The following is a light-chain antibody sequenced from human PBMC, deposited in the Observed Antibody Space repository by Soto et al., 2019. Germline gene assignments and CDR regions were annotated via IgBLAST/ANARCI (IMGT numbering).Light chain of an antibody. CDR3: QSYDSSLSGSV. CDR2: GNS. J-gene: IGLJ3*02. Sequence: QSVLTQPPSVSGAPGQRVTISCTGSSSNIGAGYYVHWYQQLPGTAPKLLIYGNSNRPSGVPDRFSGSKSGTSASLAITGRQAEDEADYYCQSYDSSLSGSVFGGGTKVTVL. V-gene: IGLV1-40*01. CDR1: SSNIGAGYY.